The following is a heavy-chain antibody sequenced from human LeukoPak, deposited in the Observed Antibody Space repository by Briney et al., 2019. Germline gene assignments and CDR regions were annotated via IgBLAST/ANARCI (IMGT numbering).Heavy chain of an antibody. D-gene: IGHD1-1*01. CDR1: GGSISSYY. CDR3: AGLPNDHYYYYYYGMDV. Sequence: SETLSLTCTVSGGSISSYYWSWIRQPPGKGLEWIGYIYYSGSTNYNPSLKSRVTISVDTSKNQFSLKLSSVTAADTAVYYCAGLPNDHYYYYYYGMDVWSQGTTVTVSS. J-gene: IGHJ6*02. CDR2: IYYSGST. V-gene: IGHV4-59*01.